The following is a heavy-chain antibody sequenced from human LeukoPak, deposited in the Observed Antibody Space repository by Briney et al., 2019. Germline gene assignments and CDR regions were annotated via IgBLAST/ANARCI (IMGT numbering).Heavy chain of an antibody. J-gene: IGHJ4*02. V-gene: IGHV3-30-3*01. CDR3: ARGPYGDYAFDY. CDR1: GFTFSSYA. D-gene: IGHD4-17*01. Sequence: SGGSLRLSCAASGFTFSSYAMHWVRQAPGKGLEWVALISYDGSNKYYADSVKGRFTISRDNSKNTLYLQMNSLRAEDTAVYYCARGPYGDYAFDYWGQGTLVTVSS. CDR2: ISYDGSNK.